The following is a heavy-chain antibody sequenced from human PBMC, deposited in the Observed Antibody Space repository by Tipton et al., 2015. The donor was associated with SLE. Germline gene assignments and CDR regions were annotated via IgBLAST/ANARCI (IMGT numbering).Heavy chain of an antibody. CDR3: AKWTRGFDY. D-gene: IGHD2-8*01. V-gene: IGHV4-39*06. J-gene: IGHJ4*02. Sequence: TLSLTCTVSGGSINNTSSYWGFIRLPPGKGLEWIGSIYYSGITQYNPSLKSRVTISVDTSKNQFPLRLNSVSAADTAVYYCAKWTRGFDYWGQGTLVTVSS. CDR2: IYYSGIT. CDR1: GGSINNTSSY.